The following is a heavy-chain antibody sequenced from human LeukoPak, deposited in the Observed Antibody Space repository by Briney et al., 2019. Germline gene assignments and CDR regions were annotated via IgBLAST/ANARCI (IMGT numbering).Heavy chain of an antibody. CDR1: GFTFSSYA. D-gene: IGHD3-10*01. CDR3: ARRSPGVVFYY. CDR2: IYYSGST. J-gene: IGHJ4*02. V-gene: IGHV4-39*01. Sequence: GSLRLSCAASGFTFSSYAMSWVRQPPGKGLEWIGNIYYSGSTYYNPSLKSRVTISVDTSKNQFSLKLSSVTAADTAVYYCARRSPGVVFYYWGQGTLVTVSS.